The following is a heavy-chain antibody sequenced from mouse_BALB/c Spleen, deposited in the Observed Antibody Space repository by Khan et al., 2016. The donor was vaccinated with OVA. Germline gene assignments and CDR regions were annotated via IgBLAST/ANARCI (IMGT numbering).Heavy chain of an antibody. J-gene: IGHJ2*01. Sequence: EVQLQQSGPELVKPGASVKISCKASGYSFTGYFMNWVMQSHGKSLEWIGRINPHIGETFYNQKFKGKATLTVDESSSTAYMELRSLAAEDSAVYCCTRIYRSDFDYWGQGTTLTVSS. D-gene: IGHD1-1*01. CDR2: INPHIGET. CDR3: TRIYRSDFDY. V-gene: IGHV1-20*02. CDR1: GYSFTGYF.